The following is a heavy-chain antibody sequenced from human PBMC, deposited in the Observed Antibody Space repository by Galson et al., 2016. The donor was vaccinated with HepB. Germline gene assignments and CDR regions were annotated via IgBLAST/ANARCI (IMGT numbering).Heavy chain of an antibody. CDR2: TNNANGNT. D-gene: IGHD6-19*01. J-gene: IGHJ4*02. V-gene: IGHV1-3*04. Sequence: SVKVSCKASRYTFTSYAIHWVRQAPGQRLEWMGWTNNANGNTEYSQGFQGRVTFTRDTSASTAYMELSSLRSEDTAVYYCARDGGSGWSRLWWGQGTLVAVSS. CDR1: RYTFTSYA. CDR3: ARDGGSGWSRLW.